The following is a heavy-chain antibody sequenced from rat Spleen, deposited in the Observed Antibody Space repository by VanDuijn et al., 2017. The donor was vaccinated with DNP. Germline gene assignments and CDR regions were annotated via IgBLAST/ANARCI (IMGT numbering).Heavy chain of an antibody. D-gene: IGHD1-11*01. CDR3: ARGPNYGGYSDYFDY. Sequence: EVKLVESGGGLVQPGRSLKLSCAASGFNFNDNWMGWVRQAPGKGLEWIGDINKDSSTRNYTPSLKDKFTISRDNAQNTLYLQMSKLGSEDKAIYYCARGPNYGGYSDYFDYWGQGVIVTVSS. CDR1: GFNFNDNW. V-gene: IGHV4-2*01. J-gene: IGHJ2*01. CDR2: INKDSSTR.